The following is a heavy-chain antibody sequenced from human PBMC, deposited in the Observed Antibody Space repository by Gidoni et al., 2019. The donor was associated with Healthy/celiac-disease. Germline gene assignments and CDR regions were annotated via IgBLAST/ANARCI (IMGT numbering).Heavy chain of an antibody. V-gene: IGHV3-23*01. Sequence: EVQLLESGGGLVQPGGSLRLSCAASGFTFSSYAMSWVRQAPGKGLEWVSAISGSGGSTYYADSVKGRFTISRDNSKNTLYLQMNSLRAEDTAVYYCAKLMVRGVIIAAFEFDYWGQGTLVTVSS. CDR3: AKLMVRGVIIAAFEFDY. CDR2: ISGSGGST. D-gene: IGHD3-10*01. CDR1: GFTFSSYA. J-gene: IGHJ4*02.